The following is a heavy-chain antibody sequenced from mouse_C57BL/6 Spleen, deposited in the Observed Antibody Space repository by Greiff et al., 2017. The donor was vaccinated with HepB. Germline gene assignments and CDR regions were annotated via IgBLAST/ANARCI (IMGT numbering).Heavy chain of an antibody. Sequence: QVQLQQSGPELVKPGASVKISCKASGYAFSSSWMNWVKQRPGKGLEWIGRIYPGDGDTNYNGKFKGKATLTADKSSSTAYMQLSSLTSEDSAVYFCAREDYGKPLDYWGQGTTLTVSS. J-gene: IGHJ2*01. CDR1: GYAFSSSW. CDR2: IYPGDGDT. CDR3: AREDYGKPLDY. D-gene: IGHD2-1*01. V-gene: IGHV1-82*01.